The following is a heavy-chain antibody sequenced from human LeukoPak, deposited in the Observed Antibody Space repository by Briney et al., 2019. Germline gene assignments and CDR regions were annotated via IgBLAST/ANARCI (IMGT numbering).Heavy chain of an antibody. D-gene: IGHD3-10*01. CDR3: TRAEELWFGELLFDY. J-gene: IGHJ4*02. CDR2: IRSKAYGGTT. V-gene: IGHV3-49*04. Sequence: GGSLRLSCTASGFTFGDYAMSWVRQAPGKGLEWVGFIRSKAYGGTTEYAASVKGRSTISRDDSKSIAYLQMNSLKTEDTAVYYCTRAEELWFGELLFDYWGQGTLVTVSS. CDR1: GFTFGDYA.